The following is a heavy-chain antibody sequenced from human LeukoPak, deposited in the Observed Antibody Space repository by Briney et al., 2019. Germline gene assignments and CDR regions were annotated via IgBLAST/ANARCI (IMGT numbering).Heavy chain of an antibody. CDR1: EFSVGSNY. CDR3: AKSSHAFGAFDI. J-gene: IGHJ3*02. CDR2: ISGSGDST. D-gene: IGHD3-16*01. V-gene: IGHV3-23*01. Sequence: GGSLRLSCAASEFSVGSNYMTWVRQAPGKGLEWVSGISGSGDSTYYGDSVKGRFTISRDNSKNTLYLQMNNLRAEDTAVYYCAKSSHAFGAFDIWGQGTMVTVSS.